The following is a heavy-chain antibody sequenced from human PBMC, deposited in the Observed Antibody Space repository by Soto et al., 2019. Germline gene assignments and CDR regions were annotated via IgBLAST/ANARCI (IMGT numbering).Heavy chain of an antibody. Sequence: SETLSLTCSVSGGSMRNYYWNWIRQPPGRGLEWIGYVYHSGSTNYNPSLKSRVSMSVDVSRNHFSLTLHSVTAADTAVYFCTSSYSTSSSPDYWGQGTLVTDSS. J-gene: IGHJ4*02. D-gene: IGHD6-6*01. CDR2: VYHSGST. CDR1: GGSMRNYY. CDR3: TSSYSTSSSPDY. V-gene: IGHV4-59*01.